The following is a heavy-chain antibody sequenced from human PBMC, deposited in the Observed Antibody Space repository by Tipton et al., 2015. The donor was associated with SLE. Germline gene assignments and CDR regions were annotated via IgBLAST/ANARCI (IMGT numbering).Heavy chain of an antibody. D-gene: IGHD3-22*01. J-gene: IGHJ3*01. CDR2: IHYSGNT. CDR3: VRVIVPASRGAFDV. Sequence: TLSLTCTVSGGSISGRDYHWTLFPQHPGKGLEWIGYIHYSGNTDYNPSLKSRAIISLDTSKNQFSLKLSSMTAADTALYYCVRVIVPASRGAFDVWGQGTMVTVSS. V-gene: IGHV4-31*03. CDR1: GGSISGRDYH.